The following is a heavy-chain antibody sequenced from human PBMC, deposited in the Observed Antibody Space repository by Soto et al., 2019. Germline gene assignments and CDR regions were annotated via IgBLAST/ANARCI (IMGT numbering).Heavy chain of an antibody. CDR2: IYSSGTT. CDR1: GGSISSYY. D-gene: IGHD3-16*02. V-gene: IGHV4-59*06. CDR3: ARMGLHLGELSRNWFDP. Sequence: SETLSLTCTVSGGSISSYYWTWIRQFPGKGLEWIAYIYSSGTTHYNPSLKSRATISLDTSNNQFSLEVKSATAADTAVYYCARMGLHLGELSRNWFDPWGQGSLVTVSS. J-gene: IGHJ5*02.